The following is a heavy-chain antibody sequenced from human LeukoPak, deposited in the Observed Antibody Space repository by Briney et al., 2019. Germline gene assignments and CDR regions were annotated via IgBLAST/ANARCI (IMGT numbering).Heavy chain of an antibody. Sequence: KTGGSLRLSCAASGFTFSDYYMSWIRQAPGKGLEWVSYISSSGSTIYYADSVKGRFTISRDNAKNSLYLQMNSLRAEDTAVYYCARGTTYYDFWSGYHPGDYWGQGTLVTVSS. J-gene: IGHJ4*02. CDR3: ARGTTYYDFWSGYHPGDY. CDR2: ISSSGSTI. CDR1: GFTFSDYY. V-gene: IGHV3-11*01. D-gene: IGHD3-3*01.